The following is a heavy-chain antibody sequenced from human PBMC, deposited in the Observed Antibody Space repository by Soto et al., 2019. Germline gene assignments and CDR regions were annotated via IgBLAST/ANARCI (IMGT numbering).Heavy chain of an antibody. D-gene: IGHD6-19*01. CDR1: GFTFSDYG. V-gene: IGHV1-18*01. CDR2: ISAFNGET. CDR3: VRDQQWLLPVPLNFDY. Sequence: VASVKVSCKASGFTFSDYGFSWVRQAPGRGLEWMGWISAFNGETNYTQKPEGRVAMTTDAATTTAYMELRSLTVDDTAVYYCVRDQQWLLPVPLNFDYWGQGTVVTVSS. J-gene: IGHJ4*02.